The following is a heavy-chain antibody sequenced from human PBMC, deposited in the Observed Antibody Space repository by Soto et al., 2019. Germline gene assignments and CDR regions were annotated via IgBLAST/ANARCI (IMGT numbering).Heavy chain of an antibody. CDR3: ARDLLEAMAGHWFDP. Sequence: SQTLSLTCAISGDSVSSNSVASNSIRQSPSRGLEWLGRTYYRSKWYNDYAVSVKSRITINPDTSKNQFSLQLNSVTPEATAVYYCARDLLEAMAGHWFDPWGQGTLVTVSS. J-gene: IGHJ5*01. CDR2: TYYRSKWYN. CDR1: GDSVSSNSVA. D-gene: IGHD6-19*01. V-gene: IGHV6-1*01.